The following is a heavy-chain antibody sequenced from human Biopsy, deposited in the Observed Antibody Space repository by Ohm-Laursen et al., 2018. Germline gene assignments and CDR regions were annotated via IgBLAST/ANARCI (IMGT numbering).Heavy chain of an antibody. D-gene: IGHD2-15*01. V-gene: IGHV1-2*02. CDR2: INPNRGNA. Sequence: ASVKVSCKASGYTFAGYYLHWVRQAPGHGLEWMGWINPNRGNANYAQSFQGRLTVTRDTSITTAYMELTSLTSDDTAIYYCARVPAYPSIDGYYGLDLWGQGTTVIVSS. CDR1: GYTFAGYY. J-gene: IGHJ6*02. CDR3: ARVPAYPSIDGYYGLDL.